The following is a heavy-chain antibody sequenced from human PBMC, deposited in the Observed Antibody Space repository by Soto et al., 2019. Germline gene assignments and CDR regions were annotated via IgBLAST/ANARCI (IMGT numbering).Heavy chain of an antibody. Sequence: SETLSLTCTVSGGSISSGDYYWSWIRQPPGKGLEWIGYIYYSGSTYYNPSLKSRVTISVDTSKNQFSLKLSSVTAADTAVYYCARARGIDHFDYWGQGTLVTVSS. CDR3: ARARGIDHFDY. D-gene: IGHD1-26*01. V-gene: IGHV4-30-4*01. CDR1: GGSISSGDYY. CDR2: IYYSGST. J-gene: IGHJ4*02.